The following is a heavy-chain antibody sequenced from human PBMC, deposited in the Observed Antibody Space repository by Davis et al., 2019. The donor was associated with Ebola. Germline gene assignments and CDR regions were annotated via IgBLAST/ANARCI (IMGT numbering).Heavy chain of an antibody. Sequence: ASVNVSCKTSGYTFTSYLLHWVRPAPGQGLEWMGIINPSGGSATYAQKFQGRVTMTRDTSTTTVYMELSSLRSEDTAVYYCACGGSWNYFDYWGQGTLVTVSS. J-gene: IGHJ4*02. V-gene: IGHV1-46*01. D-gene: IGHD2-15*01. CDR1: GYTFTSYL. CDR2: INPSGGSA. CDR3: ACGGSWNYFDY.